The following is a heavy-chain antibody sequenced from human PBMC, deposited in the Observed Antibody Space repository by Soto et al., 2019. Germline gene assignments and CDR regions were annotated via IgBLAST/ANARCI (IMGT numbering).Heavy chain of an antibody. D-gene: IGHD3-22*01. CDR2: ISWNSAII. CDR3: GKDFGYYYDYAFDV. J-gene: IGHJ3*01. Sequence: EVQLEESGGGLVQAGRSLRLSCAASRFTFDDYALHWVRQAPGKGLEWVSGISWNSAIISYADSVKGRFSITRDNAKKYVYLQMDSMRPDDTALYYCGKDFGYYYDYAFDVWGQGTMVTVSP. V-gene: IGHV3-9*01. CDR1: RFTFDDYA.